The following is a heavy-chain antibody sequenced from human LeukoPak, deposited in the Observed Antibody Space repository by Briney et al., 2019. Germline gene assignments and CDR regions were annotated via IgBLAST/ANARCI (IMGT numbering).Heavy chain of an antibody. V-gene: IGHV3-48*04. Sequence: PGGSLRLSCAASGFTFSSYSMNWVRQAPGKGLEWVSYISSSGSTIYYADSVKGRFTISRDNAKNSLYLQMNSLRAEDTAVYYCARFNFQRDYYDSSGYFFQHWGQGTLVTVSS. J-gene: IGHJ1*01. CDR1: GFTFSSYS. D-gene: IGHD3-22*01. CDR2: ISSSGSTI. CDR3: ARFNFQRDYYDSSGYFFQH.